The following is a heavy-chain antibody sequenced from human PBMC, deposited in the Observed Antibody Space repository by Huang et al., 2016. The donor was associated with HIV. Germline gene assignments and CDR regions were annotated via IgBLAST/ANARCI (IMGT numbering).Heavy chain of an antibody. CDR1: GFTFTNYA. J-gene: IGHJ6*02. CDR3: ARPQGDKVRGIIRSYYYYYGMDV. D-gene: IGHD3-10*01. Sequence: EVQLVESGGGLVKPGGSLRLSCVASGFTFTNYAMNWVRQAPGKGMEWVSAFGSSSSYIYYADSVKGRFTISRDDAKNSLYLQMNSLRAEDTAVYYCARPQGDKVRGIIRSYYYYYGMDVWGRGTTVTVSS. CDR2: FGSSSSYI. V-gene: IGHV3-21*06.